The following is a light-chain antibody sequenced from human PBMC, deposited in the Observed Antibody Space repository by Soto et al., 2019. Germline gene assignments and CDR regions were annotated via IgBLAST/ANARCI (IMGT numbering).Light chain of an antibody. Sequence: ETVMTQSPATLSVFPGERATLSCRASQNVSSKLAWYQQKPGQAPTLVIYGASTRATGIPARFSGSGSATEFTLTISSLQSEDFAVYYCQQYNNWPPATFGQGTKVEIK. CDR3: QQYNNWPPAT. J-gene: IGKJ1*01. V-gene: IGKV3-15*01. CDR1: QNVSSK. CDR2: GAS.